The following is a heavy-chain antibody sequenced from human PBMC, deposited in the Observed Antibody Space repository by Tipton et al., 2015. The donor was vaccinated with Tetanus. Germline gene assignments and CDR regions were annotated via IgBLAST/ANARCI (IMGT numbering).Heavy chain of an antibody. CDR1: GFIFRSYG. D-gene: IGHD2-15*01. J-gene: IGHJ4*02. CDR2: SWYDGTDK. V-gene: IGHV3-33*01. Sequence: SLRLSCAASGFIFRSYGIHWVRQAPGKGLEWVAVSWYDGTDKYYADSVKGRFTISRDNSKNTLYLQMNSLRAEDTAVYYCAREADCSGGSCFSGDFDTWGQGTQVTVSS. CDR3: AREADCSGGSCFSGDFDT.